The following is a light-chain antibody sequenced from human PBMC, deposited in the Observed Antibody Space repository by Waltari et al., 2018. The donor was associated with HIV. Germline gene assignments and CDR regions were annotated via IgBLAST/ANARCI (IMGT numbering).Light chain of an antibody. CDR3: QVWDRSYKEAV. CDR2: DDT. CDR1: NIGKYS. V-gene: IGLV3-21*02. Sequence: SYVLTQAPSLSVAPGQTATISCGNIGKYSVQWYRQRPGRAPVLVVFDDTYRSSAVPVRLSGANSGGRATLTIGGVEAGDEAVYYCQVWDRSYKEAVFGGGTQLIVL. J-gene: IGLJ2*01.